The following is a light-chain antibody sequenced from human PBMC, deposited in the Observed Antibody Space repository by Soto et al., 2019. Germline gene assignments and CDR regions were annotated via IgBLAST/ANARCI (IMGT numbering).Light chain of an antibody. CDR1: EDISSY. CDR2: AAS. Sequence: DIQLTQSPSFLSASVGDRITITCRTSEDISSYLAWYQQKLGEAPKLLIYAASTLQSGVPLRFSGSGSGTELTLTVSSLQPEDFATYYCQQLKSYPRTFGQGTKVQVK. J-gene: IGKJ1*01. V-gene: IGKV1-9*01. CDR3: QQLKSYPRT.